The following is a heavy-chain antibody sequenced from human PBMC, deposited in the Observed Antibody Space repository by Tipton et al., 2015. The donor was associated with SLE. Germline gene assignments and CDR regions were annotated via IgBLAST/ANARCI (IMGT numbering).Heavy chain of an antibody. Sequence: TLSLTCTVSGVSISSRSYYWGWIRQPPGKGLEWIGSIYYTANPNYSPSLKSRVTISIDTSTNHFSLKLRSVTAADTAVYYCARSWNDAPPDLGYWGQGTLVTVSS. D-gene: IGHD1-1*01. CDR3: ARSWNDAPPDLGY. J-gene: IGHJ4*02. V-gene: IGHV4-39*02. CDR1: GVSISSRSYY. CDR2: IYYTANP.